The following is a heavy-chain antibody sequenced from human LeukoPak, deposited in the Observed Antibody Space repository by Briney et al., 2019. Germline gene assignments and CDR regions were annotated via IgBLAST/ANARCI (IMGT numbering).Heavy chain of an antibody. D-gene: IGHD6-13*01. CDR2: IYTSGST. Sequence: PSDTLSLTCTVSGGSISSGSYYWSWIRQPAGKGLEWIGRIYTSGSTNYNPSLKSRVTISVDTSKNQFSLKLSSVTAADTAVYYCARHSITAGTEYAFDMWGQGTMVTVSS. J-gene: IGHJ3*02. CDR1: GGSISSGSYY. CDR3: ARHSITAGTEYAFDM. V-gene: IGHV4-61*02.